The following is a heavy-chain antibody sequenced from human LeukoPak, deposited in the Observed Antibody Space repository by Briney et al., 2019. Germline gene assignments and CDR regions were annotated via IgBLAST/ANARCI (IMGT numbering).Heavy chain of an antibody. CDR3: AKQYYYDSSGFNGNAFDI. CDR1: GFTFSSYA. J-gene: IGHJ3*02. D-gene: IGHD3-22*01. V-gene: IGHV3-23*01. Sequence: PGGSLRLSCAASGFTFSSYAMSWVRQAPGKGLEWVSAISGSGGSTYYADSVKGRFTISRDNSKNTLYLQMNSLRAEDTAVYYCAKQYYYDSSGFNGNAFDIWGQGTMVTVSS. CDR2: ISGSGGST.